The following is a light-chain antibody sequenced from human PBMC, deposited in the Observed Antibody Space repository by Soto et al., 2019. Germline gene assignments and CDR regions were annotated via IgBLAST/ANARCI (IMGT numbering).Light chain of an antibody. Sequence: IVLTQSPATLSVSAGERATLSCRASQSVSSNLAWYQQKPGQAPRLLLYGASTRATGIPARFSGSGSGTDLTLTINSLEPEDSAAYYCQQRSNWPSITFGQGTRLEI. J-gene: IGKJ5*01. V-gene: IGKV3-11*01. CDR3: QQRSNWPSIT. CDR1: QSVSSN. CDR2: GAS.